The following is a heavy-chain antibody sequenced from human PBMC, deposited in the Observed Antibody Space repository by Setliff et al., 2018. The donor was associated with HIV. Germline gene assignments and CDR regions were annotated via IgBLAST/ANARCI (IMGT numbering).Heavy chain of an antibody. V-gene: IGHV4-39*01. CDR1: GDSIDRTGYY. J-gene: IGHJ6*02. Sequence: NPSETLSLTCTVSGDSIDRTGYYWGWIRQPPGKGLEWIGSIYYNGNTYNKPSLKSRVTISVDTSKNQFSLKLNSVTAADTAVYYCARHGDSSGWFGAVYYGIDAWGQGTTVTVSS. D-gene: IGHD3-10*01. CDR2: IYYNGNT. CDR3: ARHGDSSGWFGAVYYGIDA.